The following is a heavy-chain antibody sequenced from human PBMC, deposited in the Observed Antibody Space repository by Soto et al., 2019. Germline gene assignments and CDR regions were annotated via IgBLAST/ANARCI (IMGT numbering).Heavy chain of an antibody. V-gene: IGHV3-23*01. Sequence: GSLRLSCVASGFTFSSVAMSWVRQAPGKGLEWVSSVTGSADATYYADSVKGRFIISRDNPKNTLYLQMNSLRAEDTAIYYCAKLAVDNSGYPAPPLGQGTLVTVSS. D-gene: IGHD3-22*01. CDR1: GFTFSSVA. J-gene: IGHJ5*02. CDR3: AKLAVDNSGYPAPP. CDR2: VTGSADAT.